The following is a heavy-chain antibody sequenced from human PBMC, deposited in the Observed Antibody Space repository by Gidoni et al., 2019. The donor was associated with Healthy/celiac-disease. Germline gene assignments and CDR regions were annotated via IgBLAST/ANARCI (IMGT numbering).Heavy chain of an antibody. CDR1: GFTFSSYS. D-gene: IGHD3-22*01. V-gene: IGHV3-48*01. J-gene: IGHJ4*02. CDR3: ARFDYDSSLF. Sequence: EVQLVESGGGLVQPGGSLRLSCAASGFTFSSYSMNWVRQAPGKGLEWVSYISSSSSTIYYADSVKGRFTISRDNAKNSLYLQMNSLRAEDTAVYYCARFDYDSSLFWGQGTLVTVSS. CDR2: ISSSSSTI.